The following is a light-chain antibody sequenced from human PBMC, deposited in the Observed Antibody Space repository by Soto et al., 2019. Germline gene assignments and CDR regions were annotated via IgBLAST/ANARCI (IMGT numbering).Light chain of an antibody. CDR2: EVS. V-gene: IGLV2-14*01. CDR3: ASFSNSTFV. CDR1: SSDVGSYKY. J-gene: IGLJ1*01. Sequence: QSVLTQPASMPGSPGRSITISCTGSSSDVGSYKYVSWYQQHPGKAPKLIIYEVSNRPSGVSIRFSGSKSANTASLTLSGLQADDEAEYYCASFSNSTFVFGSGTKVTVL.